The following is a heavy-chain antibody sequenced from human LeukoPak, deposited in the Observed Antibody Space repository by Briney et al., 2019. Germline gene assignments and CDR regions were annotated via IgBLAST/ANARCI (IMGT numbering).Heavy chain of an antibody. J-gene: IGHJ4*02. CDR2: ISSSGGST. V-gene: IGHV3-23*01. CDR1: GFTFSSYA. CDR3: AKPMEYQLLSDY. D-gene: IGHD2-2*01. Sequence: GSLRLSCAASGFTFSSYAMSWVRQAPGKGLEWVSAISSSGGSTYYADSVKGRFTISRDNSKNTLYLQMNSLRAEDTAVYYCAKPMEYQLLSDYWGQGTLVTVSS.